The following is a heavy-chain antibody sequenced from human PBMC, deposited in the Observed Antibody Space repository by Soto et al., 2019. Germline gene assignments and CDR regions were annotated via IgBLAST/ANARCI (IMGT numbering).Heavy chain of an antibody. V-gene: IGHV3-23*01. D-gene: IGHD4-17*01. CDR3: AIAATGDYDGPFDF. CDR1: GFTFRSFA. J-gene: IGHJ3*01. CDR2: VSANGDRT. Sequence: EVHLLESGGGLIQPGGSLKLSCVGSGFTFRSFAMSWVRQAPGKGLEWVSGVSANGDRTYYADSVKGRFSISRDNSKNTLSLEMNSLRAEETEVYYCAIAATGDYDGPFDFWGDGTMVTVSS.